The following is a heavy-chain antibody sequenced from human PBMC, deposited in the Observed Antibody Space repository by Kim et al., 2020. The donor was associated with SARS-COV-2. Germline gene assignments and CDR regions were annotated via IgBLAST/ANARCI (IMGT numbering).Heavy chain of an antibody. J-gene: IGHJ4*02. Sequence: SETLSLTCAVYGGSFSGYYWSWIRQPPGKGLEWIGEINHSGSTNYNPSLKSRVTISVDTSKNQFSLKLSSVTAADTAVYYCARGTTLSGYDLDYWGQGTLVTVSS. V-gene: IGHV4-34*01. CDR3: ARGTTLSGYDLDY. CDR2: INHSGST. CDR1: GGSFSGYY. D-gene: IGHD5-12*01.